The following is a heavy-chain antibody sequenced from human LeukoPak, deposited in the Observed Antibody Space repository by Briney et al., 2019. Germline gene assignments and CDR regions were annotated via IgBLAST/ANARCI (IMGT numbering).Heavy chain of an antibody. Sequence: PGGSLRLSCAASGFTFSSYSMNWVRQAPGKGLEWVSSISSSSSYIYYADSVKGRFTISRDNAKNSLYLQMNSLRAEYTAVYYCARGLWFGELSLGYWGQGTLVTVSS. CDR1: GFTFSSYS. D-gene: IGHD3-10*01. CDR2: ISSSSSYI. J-gene: IGHJ4*02. CDR3: ARGLWFGELSLGY. V-gene: IGHV3-21*01.